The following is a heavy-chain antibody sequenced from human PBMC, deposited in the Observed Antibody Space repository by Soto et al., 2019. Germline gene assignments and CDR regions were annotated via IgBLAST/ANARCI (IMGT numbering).Heavy chain of an antibody. V-gene: IGHV3-33*01. J-gene: IGHJ4*02. CDR1: GFTFSSYG. Sequence: QVQLVESGGGVVQPGRSLRLSCAASGFTFSSYGMHWVRQAPGKVLEWVAVIWYDGSNKYYADSVKGRFTISRDNSKNTLYLQMNSLRAEDTAVYYCAREGCSSTSCLDYWGQGTLVTVSS. CDR3: AREGCSSTSCLDY. D-gene: IGHD2-2*01. CDR2: IWYDGSNK.